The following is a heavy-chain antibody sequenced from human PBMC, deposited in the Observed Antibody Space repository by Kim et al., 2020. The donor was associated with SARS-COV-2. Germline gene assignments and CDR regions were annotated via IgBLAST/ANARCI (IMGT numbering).Heavy chain of an antibody. J-gene: IGHJ4*02. CDR1: GGTFSSYA. CDR2: IIPILGIA. D-gene: IGHD3-10*01. Sequence: SVKVSCKASGGTFSSYAISWVRQAPGQGLEWMGRIIPILGIANYAQKFQGRVTITADKSTSTAYMELSSLRSEDTAVYYCAREDGNSGFGELLRVPLYFDYWGQGTLVTVSS. CDR3: AREDGNSGFGELLRVPLYFDY. V-gene: IGHV1-69*04.